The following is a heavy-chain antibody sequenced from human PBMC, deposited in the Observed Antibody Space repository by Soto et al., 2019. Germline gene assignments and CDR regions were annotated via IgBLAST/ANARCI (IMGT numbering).Heavy chain of an antibody. J-gene: IGHJ5*02. D-gene: IGHD6-19*01. CDR3: ARQAPHSSGWFWFDP. Sequence: PSETLSLTCTVSGGSISSYYWSWIRQPPGKGLEWIGYIYYSGSTSYNPSLRSRVTISVDTSKNQFSLKLSSVTAADTAVYYCARQAPHSSGWFWFDPWGQGTLVTVPS. CDR2: IYYSGST. CDR1: GGSISSYY. V-gene: IGHV4-59*08.